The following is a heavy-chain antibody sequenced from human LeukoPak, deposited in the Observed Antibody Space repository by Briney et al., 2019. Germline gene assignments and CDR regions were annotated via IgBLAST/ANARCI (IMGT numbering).Heavy chain of an antibody. D-gene: IGHD3-3*01. CDR1: GYSFTGYH. CDR2: VNPKTGGT. Sequence: GASVKVSCKAFGYSFTGYHLHWVRQAPRQGLEWMGGVNPKTGGTNYARKFQGRVTMTRDTSINTVNMELSRLTSDDTAVYYCAREFSSKLEWLAYVTGDDAFDVWGQGTMITVS. CDR3: AREFSSKLEWLAYVTGDDAFDV. J-gene: IGHJ3*01. V-gene: IGHV1-2*02.